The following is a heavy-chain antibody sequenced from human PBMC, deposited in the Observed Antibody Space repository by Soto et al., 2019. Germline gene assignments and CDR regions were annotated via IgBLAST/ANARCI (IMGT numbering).Heavy chain of an antibody. D-gene: IGHD6-13*01. CDR1: GVTMSYGGYS. CDR2: ISHPETT. Sequence: KPSETLSLTCSVSGVTMSYGGYSWSWIRQSPGKGLEWLGYISHPETTYYNPSLKSRVSISADTSKMQFSLTLASVTAADAAVYYCATSSSLFYSYFDYWGQGTLVTVSS. CDR3: ATSSSLFYSYFDY. J-gene: IGHJ4*02. V-gene: IGHV4-30-2*06.